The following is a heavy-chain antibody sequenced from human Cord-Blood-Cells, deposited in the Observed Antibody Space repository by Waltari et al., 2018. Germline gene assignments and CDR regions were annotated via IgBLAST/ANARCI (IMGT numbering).Heavy chain of an antibody. CDR1: GGSISSSSYS. D-gene: IGHD2-2*01. J-gene: IGHJ4*02. CDR3: ARHRDIVVVPAAFDY. V-gene: IGHV4-39*01. CDR2: IYYSGST. Sequence: QLQLQESGPGLVKPSETLSLTCTVSGGSISSSSYSWGWIRKPPGKGLEWIGSIYYSGSTYYNPSLKSRVTISVDTSENQFSLKLSSVTAADTAVYYCARHRDIVVVPAAFDYWGQGTLVTVSS.